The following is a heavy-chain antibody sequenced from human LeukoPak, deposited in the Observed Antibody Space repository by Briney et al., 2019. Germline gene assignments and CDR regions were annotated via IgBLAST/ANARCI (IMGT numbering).Heavy chain of an antibody. CDR1: GFIFSNYW. V-gene: IGHV3-7*01. D-gene: IGHD3/OR15-3a*01. Sequence: GGSLRLSCAVSGFIFSNYWMSWVRQAPGKGLEWVANIKQDGSEKYYVDSVKGRFTISRDNAKNSVYLQMNGLRAEDTAVYYCARDGDFYDFWGQGILVTVSS. CDR2: IKQDGSEK. J-gene: IGHJ4*02. CDR3: ARDGDFYDF.